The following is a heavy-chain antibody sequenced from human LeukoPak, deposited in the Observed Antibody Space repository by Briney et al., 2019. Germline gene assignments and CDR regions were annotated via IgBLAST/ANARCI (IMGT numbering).Heavy chain of an antibody. CDR1: GGSISSYY. J-gene: IGHJ5*02. Sequence: SETLSLTCTVSGGSISSYYWSWIRQPPGKGLEWIGYIYYSGSTNYNPSLKSRVTISVDTSKNQFSLKLSSVTAADTAVYYCARDDYGANNWFDPWGQGTLVTVSS. CDR2: IYYSGST. D-gene: IGHD4-17*01. CDR3: ARDDYGANNWFDP. V-gene: IGHV4-59*12.